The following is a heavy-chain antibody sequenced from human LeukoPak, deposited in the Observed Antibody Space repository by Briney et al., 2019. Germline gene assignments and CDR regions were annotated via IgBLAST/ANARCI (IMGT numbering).Heavy chain of an antibody. J-gene: IGHJ6*02. CDR1: GGSFSGYY. CDR3: ARESRGAYNYGGYYYYGLDV. Sequence: SETLSLTCAVYGGSFSGYYWSWIRQPPGKGLEWIGEINHSGSTNYNPSLKSRVTISVDTSKNQFSLKLSSVTAADTAVYYCARESRGAYNYGGYYYYGLDVWGQGTTVTVSS. D-gene: IGHD5-18*01. CDR2: INHSGST. V-gene: IGHV4-34*01.